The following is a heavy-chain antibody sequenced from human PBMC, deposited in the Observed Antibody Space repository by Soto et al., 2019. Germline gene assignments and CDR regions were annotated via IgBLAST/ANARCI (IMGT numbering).Heavy chain of an antibody. CDR2: IIPIFGTA. D-gene: IGHD5-18*01. CDR1: GGTFSSYA. J-gene: IGHJ6*02. V-gene: IGHV1-69*13. Sequence: ASVKVSCKASGGTFSSYAISWVRQAPGQGLEWMGGIIPIFGTANYAQKFQGRVTITADESTSTAYMGLSSLGAEDTAVYYCASVLDTWFRDTAMVTPPYYYGMDVWGQGTTVTVSS. CDR3: ASVLDTWFRDTAMVTPPYYYGMDV.